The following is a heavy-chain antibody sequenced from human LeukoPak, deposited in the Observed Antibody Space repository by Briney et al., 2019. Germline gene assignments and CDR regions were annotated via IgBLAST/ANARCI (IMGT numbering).Heavy chain of an antibody. V-gene: IGHV3-23*01. CDR1: GFTFSSYA. J-gene: IGHJ6*02. CDR2: ISGSGGST. CDR3: AKSPVPYCSGGSCYGMDV. Sequence: GGSLRLSCAASGFTFSSYAMSWVCQAPGKGLEWVSVISGSGGSTYYADSVKGRFTISRDNSKNTLYLQMNSLRVEDTAGYYCAKSPVPYCSGGSCYGMDVWGQGTTVTVSS. D-gene: IGHD2-15*01.